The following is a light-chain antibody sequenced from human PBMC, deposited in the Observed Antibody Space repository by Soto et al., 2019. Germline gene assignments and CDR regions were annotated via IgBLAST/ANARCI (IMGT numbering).Light chain of an antibody. CDR2: VNSDGSH. J-gene: IGLJ3*02. V-gene: IGLV4-69*01. CDR3: QTWGTGIRV. CDR1: RGHSSYA. Sequence: QPVLTQSPSASASLGASVKLTCTVSRGHSSYAIAWHQQQPEKGPRYLMKVNSDGSHSKGDGIPDRFSGSSSGAERYLTISSLQSEDEADYYCQTWGTGIRVFGGGTKLTVL.